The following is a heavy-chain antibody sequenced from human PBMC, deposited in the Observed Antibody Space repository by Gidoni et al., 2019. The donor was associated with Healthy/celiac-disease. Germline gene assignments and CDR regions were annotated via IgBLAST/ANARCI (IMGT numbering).Heavy chain of an antibody. CDR3: AKEGMDGDRSYWYFDL. CDR2: ISGSGGRT. V-gene: IGHV3-23*01. CDR1: GLTFSCYA. J-gene: IGHJ2*01. D-gene: IGHD4-17*01. Sequence: EVQLLASGGGLVPPGGSLRLSCAASGLTFSCYAMRWVRQAPGKGLEGVSGISGSGGRTYYADSVKGRFTISRDNSKNTLYLQMNSLRAEDTAVYYCAKEGMDGDRSYWYFDLWGRGTLVTVSS.